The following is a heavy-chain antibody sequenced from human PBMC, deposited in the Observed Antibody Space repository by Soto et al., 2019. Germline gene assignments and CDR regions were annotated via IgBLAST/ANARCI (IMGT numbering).Heavy chain of an antibody. CDR2: IFSNDEK. CDR3: ARIVAGYYFDY. CDR1: GFSLSNARMG. D-gene: IGHD6-19*01. J-gene: IGHJ4*02. V-gene: IGHV2-26*01. Sequence: QVTLKESGPVLVKPTETLTLTCTVSGFSLSNARMGVSWIRQPPGKALEWLAHIFSNDEKSYSTSLKSRFTISKDTSKSQVVLTMTNMDPVDTATYYCARIVAGYYFDYWGPGTLVTVSS.